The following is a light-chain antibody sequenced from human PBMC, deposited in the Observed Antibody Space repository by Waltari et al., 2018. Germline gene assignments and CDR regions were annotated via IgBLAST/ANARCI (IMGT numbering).Light chain of an antibody. CDR2: AAS. J-gene: IGKJ1*01. CDR3: QHYVRLPVT. Sequence: EIVLTPSPGTLSLSPGERVTLSCRASQSVSRALAWYQQKPGQAPRLLIYAASSRATGIPDRFSGSGSGTDFSLTISRLEPEDFAVYYCQHYVRLPVTFGQGTKVEIK. V-gene: IGKV3-20*01. CDR1: QSVSRA.